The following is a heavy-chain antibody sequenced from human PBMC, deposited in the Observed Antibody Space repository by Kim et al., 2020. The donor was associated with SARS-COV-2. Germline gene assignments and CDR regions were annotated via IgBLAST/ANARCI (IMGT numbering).Heavy chain of an antibody. CDR2: IIPIFGTA. V-gene: IGHV1-69*13. D-gene: IGHD2-21*02. Sequence: SVKVSCKASGGTFSSYAISWVRQAPGQGLEWMGGIIPIFGTANYAQKFQGRVTITADESTSTAYMELSSLRSEDTAVYYCARALCGGDCYSPFLAFDIWGQGTMVTVSS. J-gene: IGHJ3*02. CDR1: GGTFSSYA. CDR3: ARALCGGDCYSPFLAFDI.